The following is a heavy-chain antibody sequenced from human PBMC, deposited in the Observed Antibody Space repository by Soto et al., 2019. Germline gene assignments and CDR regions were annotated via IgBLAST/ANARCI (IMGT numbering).Heavy chain of an antibody. CDR1: GGSFSGYY. D-gene: IGHD6-19*01. Sequence: SETLSLTCAVDGGSFSGYYWTWIRQPPGTGLEWIGEINHSGSTNYNPSLKSRVTISVDTSKNQFSLKLSSVTAADTAVYYCARDRGLGSGWYGWFDPWGQGTLVTVSS. J-gene: IGHJ5*02. V-gene: IGHV4-34*01. CDR2: INHSGST. CDR3: ARDRGLGSGWYGWFDP.